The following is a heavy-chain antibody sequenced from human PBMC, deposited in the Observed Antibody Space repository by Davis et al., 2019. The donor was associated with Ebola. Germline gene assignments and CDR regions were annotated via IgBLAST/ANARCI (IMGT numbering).Heavy chain of an antibody. V-gene: IGHV3-20*04. J-gene: IGHJ3*02. CDR3: AKDTSNIWFDI. CDR1: GFTFDDYA. CDR2: INWNGGST. Sequence: GESLKISCAASGFTFDDYAMTWVRQAPGKGLEWVSGINWNGGSTGYADSVKGRFTISRDNAKNSLYLQMNSLRAEDTAIYYCAKDTSNIWFDIWGQGTNVTVSS. D-gene: IGHD1-26*01.